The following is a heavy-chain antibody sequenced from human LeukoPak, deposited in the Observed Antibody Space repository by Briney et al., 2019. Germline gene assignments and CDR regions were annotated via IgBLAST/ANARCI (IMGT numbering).Heavy chain of an antibody. CDR2: ISGSGGST. CDR3: AKDSAGQWLLDYYGMDV. J-gene: IGHJ6*02. V-gene: IGHV3-23*01. CDR1: GFTFSSYA. Sequence: GGSLRLSCAASGFTFSSYAMSWVRQAPGKGLEWVSAISGSGGSTYYADSVKGRFTISRDNSKNTLYLQVNSLRAEDTAVYYCAKDSAGQWLLDYYGMDVWGQGTTVTVSS. D-gene: IGHD6-19*01.